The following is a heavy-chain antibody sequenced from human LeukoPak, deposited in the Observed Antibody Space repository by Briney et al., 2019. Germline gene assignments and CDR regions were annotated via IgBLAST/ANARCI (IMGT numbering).Heavy chain of an antibody. CDR1: GYTLTDYY. CDR2: INCKSGGT. J-gene: IGHJ1*01. Sequence: GASVKVSCKTSGYTLTDYYIHWVRQAPGQGLEWMGWINCKSGGTKYAPKFDGRVTMSRATSINTAFMELTSLTADDTALYYCARGGSVAHPPEYTHHWGQGTLVTVSS. D-gene: IGHD1-26*01. CDR3: ARGGSVAHPPEYTHH. V-gene: IGHV1-2*02.